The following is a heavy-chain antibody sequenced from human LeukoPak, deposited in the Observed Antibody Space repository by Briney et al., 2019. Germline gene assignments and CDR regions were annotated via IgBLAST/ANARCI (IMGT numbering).Heavy chain of an antibody. D-gene: IGHD5-18*01. CDR2: ISGSGGST. CDR3: AKDHGYSYSYEMDV. J-gene: IGHJ6*02. V-gene: IGHV3-23*01. Sequence: GGPLRLSCAASGFTFSSYAISWVRQAPGKGLERVSAISGSGGSTYYADSVKGRFTISRDNSKNTLYLQMNSLRAEDTAVYYCAKDHGYSYSYEMDVWGQGTTVTVSS. CDR1: GFTFSSYA.